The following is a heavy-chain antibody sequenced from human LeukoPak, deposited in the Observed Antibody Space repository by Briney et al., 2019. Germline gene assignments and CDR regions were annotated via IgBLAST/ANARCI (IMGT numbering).Heavy chain of an antibody. V-gene: IGHV4-61*02. Sequence: SETLSLTCTVSGGSISSGSYYWSWIRQPAGKGLEWIGRIYTSGSTNYNPSLKSRVTISVDTSKNQFSLKLSSVTAADTAVYYCGGGYSSSWYEVAFDYWGQGTLVTVSS. CDR2: IYTSGST. CDR3: GGGYSSSWYEVAFDY. CDR1: GGSISSGSYY. J-gene: IGHJ4*02. D-gene: IGHD6-13*01.